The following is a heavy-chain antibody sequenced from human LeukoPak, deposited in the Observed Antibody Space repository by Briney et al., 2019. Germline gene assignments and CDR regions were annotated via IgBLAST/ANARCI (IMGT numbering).Heavy chain of an antibody. V-gene: IGHV3-30*18. D-gene: IGHD3-3*01. CDR3: AKDTYYDFWSGYYYLDY. J-gene: IGHJ4*02. CDR2: ISYDGSNK. Sequence: GGSLRLSCAASGFTFSSYSMNWVRQAPGKGLEWVAVISYDGSNKYYADSVKGRSTISRDNSKNTLYLQMNSLRAEDTAVYYCAKDTYYDFWSGYYYLDYWGQGTLVTVSS. CDR1: GFTFSSYS.